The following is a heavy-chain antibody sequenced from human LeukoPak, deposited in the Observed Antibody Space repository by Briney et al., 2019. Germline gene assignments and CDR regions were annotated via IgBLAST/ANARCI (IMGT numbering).Heavy chain of an antibody. CDR1: GGSISSYY. V-gene: IGHV4-59*08. D-gene: IGHD6-6*01. CDR2: IYYSGST. CDR3: ARARPFDAFDI. Sequence: PSETLSLTCTVSGGSISSYYWSWIRQPPGKGLEWIGYIYYSGSTNYNPSLKSRVTISVGTSKNQFSLKLSSVTAADTAVYYCARARPFDAFDIWGQGTMVTVSS. J-gene: IGHJ3*02.